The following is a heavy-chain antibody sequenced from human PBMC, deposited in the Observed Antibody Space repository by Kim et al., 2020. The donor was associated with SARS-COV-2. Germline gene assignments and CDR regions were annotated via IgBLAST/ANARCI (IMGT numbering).Heavy chain of an antibody. Sequence: GGSLRLSCAAYGFTFSSYSMNWVRQAPGKGLEWVSYISSSSSTIYYADSVKGRFTISRDNAKNSLYLQMKRLRDEDTAVYYCARDKQQPFDYWGQGTLVT. D-gene: IGHD6-13*01. CDR1: GFTFSSYS. V-gene: IGHV3-48*02. J-gene: IGHJ4*02. CDR2: ISSSSSTI. CDR3: ARDKQQPFDY.